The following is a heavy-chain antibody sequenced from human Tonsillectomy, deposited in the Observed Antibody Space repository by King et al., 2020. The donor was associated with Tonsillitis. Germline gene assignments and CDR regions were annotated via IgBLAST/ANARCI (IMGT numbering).Heavy chain of an antibody. V-gene: IGHV3-15*01. J-gene: IGHJ4*02. CDR2: IKSKTDGGTT. CDR3: TTGSRYDILTGYYPFDY. CDR1: GFTFSNAW. Sequence: VQLVESGGGLVKPGGSLRLSCAASGFTFSNAWMSWVRQAPGKGLEWVGRIKSKTDGGTTDYAAPVKGRFTISRDDSKNTLYLQMNSLKTEATAVYYCTTGSRYDILTGYYPFDYWGQGTLVTVSS. D-gene: IGHD3-9*01.